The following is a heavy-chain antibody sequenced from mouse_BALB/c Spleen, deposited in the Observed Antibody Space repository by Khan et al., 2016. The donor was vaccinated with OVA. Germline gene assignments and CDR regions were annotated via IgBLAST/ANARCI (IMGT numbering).Heavy chain of an antibody. CDR3: ARNSEPDYFDY. CDR1: GFSLTSYA. CDR2: IWAGGST. Sequence: QVQLKESGPGLVAPSQSLSITCTVTGFSLTSYAIHWIRQPPGKGLEWLGVIWAGGSTNYNSALMSRLSISKDNSKSQVFLKMNSLQTHDTAIYYCARNSEPDYFDYWGQGTTLTVSS. V-gene: IGHV2-9*02. J-gene: IGHJ2*01. D-gene: IGHD2-12*01.